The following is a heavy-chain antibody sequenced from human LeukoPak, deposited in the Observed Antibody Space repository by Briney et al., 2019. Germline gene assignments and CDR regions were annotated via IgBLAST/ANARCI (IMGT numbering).Heavy chain of an antibody. CDR2: IYYSGST. D-gene: IGHD3-9*01. CDR1: GGSLRSYY. Sequence: SETLSLTCTVSGGSLRSYYWSWIRQSPGKGLEWIGYIYYSGSTNYNPSLKSRVTISVDTSKNQFSLKLSSVTAADTAVYYCARAYYDILTAQAYYYGMDVWGQGTTVTVSS. J-gene: IGHJ6*02. CDR3: ARAYYDILTAQAYYYGMDV. V-gene: IGHV4-59*08.